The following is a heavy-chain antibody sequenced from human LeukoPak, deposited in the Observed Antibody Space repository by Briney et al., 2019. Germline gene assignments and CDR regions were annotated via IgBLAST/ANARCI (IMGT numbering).Heavy chain of an antibody. J-gene: IGHJ4*02. V-gene: IGHV3-15*01. D-gene: IGHD3-3*01. CDR1: GFTLNNAW. CDR3: TTDRGIGRLPIFAY. CDR2: IKSESDGGAA. Sequence: PGGSLRLSCAASGFTLNNAWMSWVRQAPGKGLEWLSRIKSESDGGAADYAAPVKGRLTISRDDSKNTLFLLMNSLKTEDTGVYYCTTDRGIGRLPIFAYWGQGTLVTVSS.